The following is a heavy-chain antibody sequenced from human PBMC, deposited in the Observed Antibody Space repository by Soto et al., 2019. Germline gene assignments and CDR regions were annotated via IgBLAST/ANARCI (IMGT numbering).Heavy chain of an antibody. J-gene: IGHJ5*02. V-gene: IGHV1-46*01. D-gene: IGHD3-3*01. CDR2: INPSGGST. Sequence: ASVKVSCKASGYTFTSYYMHWVRQAPGQGLEWMGIINPSGGSTSYAQKFQGRVTMTRDTSTSTVYMELSSLRSEDTAVYYCARGDTIFGVVLAWFDPWGQGTLVTV. CDR1: GYTFTSYY. CDR3: ARGDTIFGVVLAWFDP.